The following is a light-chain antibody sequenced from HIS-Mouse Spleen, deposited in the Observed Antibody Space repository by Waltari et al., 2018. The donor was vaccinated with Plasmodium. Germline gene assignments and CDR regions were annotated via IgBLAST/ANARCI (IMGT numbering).Light chain of an antibody. CDR2: GAS. J-gene: IGKJ3*01. Sequence: EIVMTQSPATLSVSPGERATPSYLASQGISSNLAWYQQKPGQAPRRHSFGASTRATGIPARFSGSGSGTEFTLTISSLQCENFAVYYCQQYNNWSFTFGPGTKVDIK. CDR1: QGISSN. V-gene: IGKV3-15*01. CDR3: QQYNNWSFT.